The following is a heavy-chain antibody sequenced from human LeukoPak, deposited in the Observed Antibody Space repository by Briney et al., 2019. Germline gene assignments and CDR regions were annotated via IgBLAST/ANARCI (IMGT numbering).Heavy chain of an antibody. V-gene: IGHV3-7*01. J-gene: IGHJ6*03. CDR3: ARDNGVVHGVYYMDV. CDR2: IKQDGSEK. CDR1: GFTFSNYW. D-gene: IGHD3-3*01. Sequence: GGSLRLSCAASGFTFSNYWMTWVRQAPGKGLEWVADIKQDGSEKLYVNSVRGRYTISRDNAKMSLFLQMNSLRAEDTAVYYCARDNGVVHGVYYMDVWGKGTTVTVS.